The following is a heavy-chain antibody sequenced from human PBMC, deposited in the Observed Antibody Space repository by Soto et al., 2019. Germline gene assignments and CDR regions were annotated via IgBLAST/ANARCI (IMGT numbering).Heavy chain of an antibody. CDR3: PGDALRLKV. CDR2: LTANGNT. D-gene: IGHD3-16*01. J-gene: IGHJ6*02. Sequence: GRSLRLSWVVSGFAFSAPYMSWVRQAPEKGLEWVSVLTANGNTIYADAAKGRVTVSRDISKNTVYLQLNSVQVEATDLHHCPGDALRLKVWDEGPTV. V-gene: IGHV3-53*01. CDR1: GFAFSAPY.